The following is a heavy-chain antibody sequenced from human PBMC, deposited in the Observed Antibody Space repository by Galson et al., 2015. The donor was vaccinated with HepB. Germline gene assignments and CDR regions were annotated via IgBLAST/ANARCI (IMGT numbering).Heavy chain of an antibody. J-gene: IGHJ2*01. CDR2: IWYDGSNK. CDR1: GFTFSSYG. Sequence: SLRLSCAASGFTFSSYGMHWVRQAPGKGLEWVAVIWYDGSNKYYADSVKGRFTISRDNSKNTLYLQMNSLRAEDTAVYYCARDHDRSVVGVNWYFDLWGRGTLVTVSS. V-gene: IGHV3-33*01. CDR3: ARDHDRSVVGVNWYFDL. D-gene: IGHD2-21*01.